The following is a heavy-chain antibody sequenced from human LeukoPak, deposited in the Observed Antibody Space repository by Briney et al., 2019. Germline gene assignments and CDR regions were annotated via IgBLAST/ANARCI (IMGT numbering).Heavy chain of an antibody. V-gene: IGHV3-7*01. D-gene: IGHD3-3*01. CDR1: GFTFSSYW. Sequence: GGSLRLSCAASGFTFSSYWMSWVRQAPGKGLEWVANIKQDGSEKYYVDSVKGRFTISRDNAKNSLYLQMNSLRAEDTAVYYCASYDFWSGRSFDYWGQGTLVTVSS. CDR2: IKQDGSEK. J-gene: IGHJ4*02. CDR3: ASYDFWSGRSFDY.